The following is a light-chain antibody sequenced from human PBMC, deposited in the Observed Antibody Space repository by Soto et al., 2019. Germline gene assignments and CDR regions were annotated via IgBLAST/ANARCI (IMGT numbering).Light chain of an antibody. V-gene: IGLV1-40*01. CDR3: QSYDNSLSHVV. J-gene: IGLJ2*01. CDR1: SSNIGAGYD. CDR2: GDN. Sequence: QLVLTQPPSVSGAPGQRVTISCTGSSSNIGAGYDVHWYQQLPGTAPKLLIYGDNNRPSGVPDRFSGSKSGTSASLAITGLQPEDEADYYCQSYDNSLSHVVFGGGTKLTVL.